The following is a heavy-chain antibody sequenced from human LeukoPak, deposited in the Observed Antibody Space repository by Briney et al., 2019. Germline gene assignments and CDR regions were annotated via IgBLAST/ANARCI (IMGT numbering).Heavy chain of an antibody. CDR3: SRVAAAATIFFDY. V-gene: IGHV4-61*01. CDR2: VYSSGKT. CDR1: GASVNSGRFY. Sequence: PSETLSLTCSVSGASVNSGRFYWTWIRQSPGKGLGWLGFVYSSGKTDYNPSLKSRLTMSTDASQNQFSLTLTSVTRADTTIYYCSRVAAAATIFFDYRGQGALVTVSA. D-gene: IGHD5-24*01. J-gene: IGHJ4*02.